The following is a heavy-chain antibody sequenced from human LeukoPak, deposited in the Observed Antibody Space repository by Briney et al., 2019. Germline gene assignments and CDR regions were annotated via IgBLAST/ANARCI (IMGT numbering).Heavy chain of an antibody. CDR3: AKDFPPYSSGWFDY. CDR2: ISGSGGST. D-gene: IGHD6-19*01. V-gene: IGHV3-23*01. J-gene: IGHJ4*02. CDR1: GFTFGSYG. Sequence: GGTLRLSCAASGFTFGSYGMSWVRQAPGKGLEWVSAISGSGGSTYYADFVKGRFTISRDNSKNTLYLQMNSLRAEDTAVYYCAKDFPPYSSGWFDYWGQGTLVTVSS.